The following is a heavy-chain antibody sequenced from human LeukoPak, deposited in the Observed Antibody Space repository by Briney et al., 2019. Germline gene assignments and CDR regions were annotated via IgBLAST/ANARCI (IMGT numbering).Heavy chain of an antibody. CDR3: ARAPYCSSTSCNYYYYSMGV. Sequence: ASVKVSCKASGYTFSNYGISWVRQAPGQGLEWMGWISTHNGNTNYAQKFQGRVTMTTDTSTSTAYMELRSLRSDDTAVYYCARAPYCSSTSCNYYYYSMGVWGQGTTVTVSS. J-gene: IGHJ6*02. CDR1: GYTFSNYG. V-gene: IGHV1-18*01. D-gene: IGHD2-2*01. CDR2: ISTHNGNT.